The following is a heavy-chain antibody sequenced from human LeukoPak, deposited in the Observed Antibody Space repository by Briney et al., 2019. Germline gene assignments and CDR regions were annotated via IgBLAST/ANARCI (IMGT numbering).Heavy chain of an antibody. CDR3: ARGGLRLGELSLNGAFDI. CDR2: IIPIFGTA. D-gene: IGHD3-16*02. Sequence: SVKVSCKASEGTFSSCAISWVRQAPGQGLEWMGGIIPIFGTANYAQKFQGRVTITTDESTSTAYMELSSLRSEDTAMYYCARGGLRLGELSLNGAFDIWGQGIMVTVSS. CDR1: EGTFSSCA. V-gene: IGHV1-69*05. J-gene: IGHJ3*02.